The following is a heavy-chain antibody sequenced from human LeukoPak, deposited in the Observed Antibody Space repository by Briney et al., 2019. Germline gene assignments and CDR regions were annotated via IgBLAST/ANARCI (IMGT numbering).Heavy chain of an antibody. CDR3: ARDGPQLVGGGDNYFDY. CDR2: IYTSGST. J-gene: IGHJ4*02. Sequence: SETLSLTCTVSGGSISSYYWSWIRQPAGKGLEWIGRIYTSGSTNYNPSLKSRVTMSVDTSKNQFSLKLSSVTAADTAVYYCARDGPQLVGGGDNYFDYGGQGTLVTVS. CDR1: GGSISSYY. V-gene: IGHV4-4*07. D-gene: IGHD6-13*01.